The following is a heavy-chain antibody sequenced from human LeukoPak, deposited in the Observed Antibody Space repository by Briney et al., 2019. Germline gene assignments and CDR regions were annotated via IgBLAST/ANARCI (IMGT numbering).Heavy chain of an antibody. Sequence: GGSLRLSCAASGFTFSDYYMSWIRQAPGKGLEWVANIKQDGSEKYYVDSVKGRFTISRDNAKNSLYLQMNSLRAEDTAVYYCARDGRYRGSSSSSWGQGTLVTVSS. CDR3: ARDGRYRGSSSSS. CDR2: IKQDGSEK. J-gene: IGHJ5*02. D-gene: IGHD6-13*01. V-gene: IGHV3-7*01. CDR1: GFTFSDYY.